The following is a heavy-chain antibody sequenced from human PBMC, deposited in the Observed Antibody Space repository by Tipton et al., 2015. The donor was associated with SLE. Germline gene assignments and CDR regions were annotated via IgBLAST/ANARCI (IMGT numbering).Heavy chain of an antibody. V-gene: IGHV3-66*02. D-gene: IGHD5-12*01. CDR3: VRSRLRGGGYLGFDF. Sequence: GSLRLSCAGSGFNVSTNYMTWVRQAPGKGLEWVSVIHSGGRTYYATSVKGRFTISRDNSQKTLYLDMNSLSPEDTAIYYCVRSRLRGGGYLGFDFWGRGTLVTVSS. CDR1: GFNVSTNY. J-gene: IGHJ4*02. CDR2: IHSGGRT.